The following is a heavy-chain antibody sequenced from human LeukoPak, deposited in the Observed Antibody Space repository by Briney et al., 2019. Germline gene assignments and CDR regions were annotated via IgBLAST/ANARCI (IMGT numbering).Heavy chain of an antibody. Sequence: GASVKVSCKASGYTFTNYNIGWVRQAPGQGLEWMGWISVYNGNTNYMQKFQGRVTLTTDTPTSTVYMELRSLRSDDTAVYYCARGGNAWFQDYWGQGTQVTVSS. J-gene: IGHJ4*02. V-gene: IGHV1-18*01. CDR2: ISVYNGNT. CDR1: GYTFTNYN. D-gene: IGHD6-19*01. CDR3: ARGGNAWFQDY.